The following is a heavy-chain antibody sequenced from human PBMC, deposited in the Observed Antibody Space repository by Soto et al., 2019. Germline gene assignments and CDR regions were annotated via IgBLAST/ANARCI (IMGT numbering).Heavy chain of an antibody. D-gene: IGHD6-19*01. CDR1: GGSFSGYY. J-gene: IGHJ4*02. Sequence: SETLSLTCAVYGGSFSGYYWSWIRQPPGKGLEWIGEINHSGSTNYNPSLKSRVTISVDTSKNQFSLKLSPGTAADAAVYYCARSIAVAGGTIPGYWGQGTLVTVSS. CDR2: INHSGST. V-gene: IGHV4-34*01. CDR3: ARSIAVAGGTIPGY.